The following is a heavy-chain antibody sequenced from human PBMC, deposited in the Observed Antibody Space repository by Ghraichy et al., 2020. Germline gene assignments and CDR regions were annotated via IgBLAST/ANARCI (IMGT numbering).Heavy chain of an antibody. CDR3: ARDTWIQLWSYYYYYMDV. Sequence: SETLSLTCAVYGGSFSGYYWSWIRQPPGKGLEWIGEINHSGSTNYNPSLKSRVTISVDTSKNQFSLKLSPVTAADTAVYYCARDTWIQLWSYYYYYMDVWGKGTTVTVSS. CDR2: INHSGST. V-gene: IGHV4-34*01. J-gene: IGHJ6*03. CDR1: GGSFSGYY. D-gene: IGHD5-18*01.